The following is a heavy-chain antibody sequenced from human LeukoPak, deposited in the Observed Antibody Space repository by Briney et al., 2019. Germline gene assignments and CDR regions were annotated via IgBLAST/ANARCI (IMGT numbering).Heavy chain of an antibody. D-gene: IGHD2-21*02. J-gene: IGHJ4*02. CDR1: GYSFTNYW. CDR3: VRHLDFLYGDYYPVSDY. V-gene: IGHV5-51*01. Sequence: GESLKISCKGSGYSFTNYWIGWVRQMPGKGLEWMGIIYPGDSDTRYSPSFQGQVTISADKSISTAYLQWSSLKASDTAMYYCVRHLDFLYGDYYPVSDYWGQGTLVTVSS. CDR2: IYPGDSDT.